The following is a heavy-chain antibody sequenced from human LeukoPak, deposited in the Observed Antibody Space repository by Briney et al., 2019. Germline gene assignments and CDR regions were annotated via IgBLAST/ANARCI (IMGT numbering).Heavy chain of an antibody. CDR1: GGSISSSSYY. J-gene: IGHJ4*02. D-gene: IGHD6-19*01. Sequence: PSETLSLTCTVSGGSISSSSYYWGWIRQPPGKGLEWIGSIYYSGSTYYNPSLKSRVTISVDTSTNQFSLKLSSVTAADTAVYYCARVPYSSGWYYFDYWGQGTLVTVSS. CDR3: ARVPYSSGWYYFDY. V-gene: IGHV4-39*01. CDR2: IYYSGST.